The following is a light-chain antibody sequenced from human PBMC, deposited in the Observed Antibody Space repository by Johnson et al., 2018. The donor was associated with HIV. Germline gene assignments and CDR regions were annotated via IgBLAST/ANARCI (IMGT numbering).Light chain of an antibody. Sequence: QSVLTQPPSVSAAPGQKVTISCSGSSSNIGNNYVSWYQQLPGTAPKLLIYDNNKRPSGIPDRFWGSKSGTSATLGITGLQTGDEADYYCGTWDNSLNTGAVVGTGTKVTVL. J-gene: IGLJ1*01. CDR1: SSNIGNNY. V-gene: IGLV1-51*01. CDR3: GTWDNSLNTGAV. CDR2: DNN.